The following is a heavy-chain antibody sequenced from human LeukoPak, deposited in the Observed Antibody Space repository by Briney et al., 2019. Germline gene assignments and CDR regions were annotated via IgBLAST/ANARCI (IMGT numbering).Heavy chain of an antibody. CDR3: ARDETPGDYGFDY. Sequence: ASVKVSCKASGGTFSIYAISWVRQAPGQGLEWMGRIIPIFGIANYAQKFQGRVTITADKSTSTAYMELSSLRSEDTAVYYCARDETPGDYGFDYWGQGTLVTVSS. D-gene: IGHD4-17*01. V-gene: IGHV1-69*04. CDR2: IIPIFGIA. J-gene: IGHJ4*02. CDR1: GGTFSIYA.